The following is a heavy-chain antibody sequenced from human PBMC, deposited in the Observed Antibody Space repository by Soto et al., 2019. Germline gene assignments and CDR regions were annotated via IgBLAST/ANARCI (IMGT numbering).Heavy chain of an antibody. D-gene: IGHD3-3*01. CDR2: IYYSGST. CDR3: ARHQELRFLEWLLTPDYYYYGMDV. CDR1: CHSIGSGTSY. V-gene: IGHV4-39*01. J-gene: IGHJ6*02. Sequence: SETLWLTCTIRCHSIGSGTSYWVSIRTPPGQGLAWIGSIYYSGSTYYNPSLKSRVTISVDTSKNQFSLKLSSVTAADTAVYYCARHQELRFLEWLLTPDYYYYGMDVWGQGTTVT.